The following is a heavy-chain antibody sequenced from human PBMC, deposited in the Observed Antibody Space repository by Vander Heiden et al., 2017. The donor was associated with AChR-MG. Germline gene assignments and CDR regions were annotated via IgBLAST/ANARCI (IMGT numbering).Heavy chain of an antibody. J-gene: IGHJ5*02. Sequence: QVQLQESGPGLVKPSQTLSLTCTVPGGSISSGSYYWSWIRQPAGKGLEWIGRIYTSGSTNYNPSLKSRVTISVDTSKNQFSLKLSSVTAADTAVYYCARASTSAPYYDIRGGFDWFDPWGQGTLVTVSS. V-gene: IGHV4-61*02. CDR1: GGSISSGSYY. D-gene: IGHD3-9*01. CDR2: IYTSGST. CDR3: ARASTSAPYYDIRGGFDWFDP.